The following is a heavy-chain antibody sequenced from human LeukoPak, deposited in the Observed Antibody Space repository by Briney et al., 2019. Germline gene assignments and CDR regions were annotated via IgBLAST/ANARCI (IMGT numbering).Heavy chain of an antibody. Sequence: GGSLRLSCAASGFTVGSNYLSWVRQAPGKGLEWVSIIYTDTRTFYAHSVKGRFTISRDNSKNTLYLQMNSLRAEDTAVYYCARELRGPPNAGFHYWGQGTLVTVSS. J-gene: IGHJ4*02. CDR2: IYTDTRT. CDR1: GFTVGSNY. CDR3: ARELRGPPNAGFHY. D-gene: IGHD6-13*01. V-gene: IGHV3-53*01.